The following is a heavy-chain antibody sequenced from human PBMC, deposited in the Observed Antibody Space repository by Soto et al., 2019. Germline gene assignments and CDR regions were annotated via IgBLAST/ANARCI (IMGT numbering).Heavy chain of an antibody. J-gene: IGHJ6*02. D-gene: IGHD6-6*01. CDR1: GFTFSSYA. CDR2: ISYDGSNK. CDR3: AREVIPSIAAPDYYYYDGMDV. Sequence: QVQLVESGGGVVQPGRSLRLSCAASGFTFSSYAMHWVRQAPGKGLEWVAVISYDGSNKYYADSVKGRFTISRDNSKNTLYLQMNSLRAEDTAVYDCAREVIPSIAAPDYYYYDGMDVWGQGTTVTVSS. V-gene: IGHV3-30-3*01.